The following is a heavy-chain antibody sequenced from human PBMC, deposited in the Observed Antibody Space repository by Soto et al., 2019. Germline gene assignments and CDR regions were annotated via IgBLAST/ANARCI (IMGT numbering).Heavy chain of an antibody. D-gene: IGHD3-22*01. CDR2: IYHSGST. CDR1: GGSISSGGYS. V-gene: IGHV4-30-2*01. J-gene: IGHJ5*02. CDR3: ARARAYYYDSSGRNWFDP. Sequence: SETLSLTCAVSGGSISSGGYSWSWIRQPPGKGLEWIGYIYHSGSTYYNPSLKSRVTISVDRSKNQFSLKLSSVTAADTAVYYCARARAYYYDSSGRNWFDPWGQGTLVTAPQ.